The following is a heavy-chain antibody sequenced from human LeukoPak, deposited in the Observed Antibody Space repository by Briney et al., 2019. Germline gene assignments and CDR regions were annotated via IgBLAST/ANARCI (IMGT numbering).Heavy chain of an antibody. Sequence: GGSLRLSCAASGFTFSTFAMSWVRQAPGRGLEWVSAISGSGGSTYYADSVKGRFTISRDNSKNTLYLQMNSLRAEDTAVYYCAKSNSNGIAAAGPTWRYWGQGTLVTVSS. CDR1: GFTFSTFA. CDR2: ISGSGGST. CDR3: AKSNSNGIAAAGPTWRY. V-gene: IGHV3-23*01. J-gene: IGHJ4*02. D-gene: IGHD6-13*01.